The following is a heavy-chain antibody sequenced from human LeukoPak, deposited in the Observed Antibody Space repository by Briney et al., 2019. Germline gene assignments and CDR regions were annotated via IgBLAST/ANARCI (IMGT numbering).Heavy chain of an antibody. V-gene: IGHV4-39*01. D-gene: IGHD1-26*01. CDR2: IYYTGST. CDR3: ARGRWSGSIEY. J-gene: IGHJ4*02. CDR1: GXSISSGSFY. Sequence: SETLSLTCTVSGXSISSGSFYWGWIRQPPGKGLEWIGSIYYTGSTYYNPSLKSRVTISVDTSKNQFSLKLSSVTAADTAVYYCARGRWSGSIEYWGQGTLVTVSS.